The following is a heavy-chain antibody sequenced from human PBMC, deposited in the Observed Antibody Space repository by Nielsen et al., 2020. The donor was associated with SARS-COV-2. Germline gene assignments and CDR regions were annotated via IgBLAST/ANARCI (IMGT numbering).Heavy chain of an antibody. D-gene: IGHD3-10*01. CDR2: IYSGGST. CDR1: GFTVSSNY. Sequence: GESLKISCAASGFTVSSNYMSWVRQAPGKGLEWVSVIYSGGSTYYADSVKGRFTISRDNSKNTLYLQMNSLRAEDTAVYYCARAQVVRGVDDAFDIWGQGTMVTVSS. CDR3: ARAQVVRGVDDAFDI. J-gene: IGHJ3*02. V-gene: IGHV3-53*01.